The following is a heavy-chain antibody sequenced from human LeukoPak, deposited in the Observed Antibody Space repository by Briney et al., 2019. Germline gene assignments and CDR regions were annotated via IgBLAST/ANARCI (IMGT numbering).Heavy chain of an antibody. CDR3: ASLSAETFYFDTSGSYRGGIDY. J-gene: IGHJ4*02. CDR2: ISSGTTYI. V-gene: IGHV3-21*06. D-gene: IGHD3-22*01. Sequence: KAGGSLRLSCAASGFTFGDYTMNWVRQAPGKGLEWVSSISSGTTYIYYADSVKGRFTISRDNAKSSLFLQMNSLRADDTAVYYCASLSAETFYFDTSGSYRGGIDYWGQGTLVTVSS. CDR1: GFTFGDYT.